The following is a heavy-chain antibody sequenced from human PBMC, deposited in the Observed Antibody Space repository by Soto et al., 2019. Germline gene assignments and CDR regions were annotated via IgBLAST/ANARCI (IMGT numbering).Heavy chain of an antibody. CDR2: IYYSGST. Sequence: SETLSLTCTVSGGSISSYYWSWIRQPPGKGLEWIGYIYYSGSTNYNPSLKSRVTISVDTSKNQFSLKLSSVTAADTAVYYCATRMEGYSYGYYDYWGQGTLVTVSS. CDR1: GGSISSYY. D-gene: IGHD5-18*01. J-gene: IGHJ4*02. CDR3: ATRMEGYSYGYYDY. V-gene: IGHV4-59*01.